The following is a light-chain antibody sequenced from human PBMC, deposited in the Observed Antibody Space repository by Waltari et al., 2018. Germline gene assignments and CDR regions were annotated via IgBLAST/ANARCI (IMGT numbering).Light chain of an antibody. CDR3: QHYLRLPAT. CDR1: QSVSRA. J-gene: IGKJ1*01. Sequence: IVLLRSPRTLSLSPGERATLSCRASQSVSRALAWYQQKPGQAPRLLIYGASNRATGIPDRFSGSGSGTDFSLTISSLEPEDFAVYYCQHYLRLPATFGQGTKVEIK. V-gene: IGKV3-20*01. CDR2: GAS.